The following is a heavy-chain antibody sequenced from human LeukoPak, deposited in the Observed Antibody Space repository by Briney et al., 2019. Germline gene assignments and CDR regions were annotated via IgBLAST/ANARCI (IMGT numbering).Heavy chain of an antibody. CDR3: ARGGPWDLPVGKFDY. CDR2: TYYKSKWYK. D-gene: IGHD1-26*01. J-gene: IGHJ4*02. CDR1: GDSVSSNSAA. Sequence: SQTLSLTCDISGDSVSSNSAAWNWIRQSPSRGLEWLGRTYYKSKWYKNYAGSVNSRITINPDTSKNQFSLQLNSVTPEDTAVYYCARGGPWDLPVGKFDYWGQGTLVTVSS. V-gene: IGHV6-1*01.